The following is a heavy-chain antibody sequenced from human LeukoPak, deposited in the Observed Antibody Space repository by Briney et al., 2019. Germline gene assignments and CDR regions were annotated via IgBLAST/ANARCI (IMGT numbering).Heavy chain of an antibody. CDR3: AKIRWPYFDY. J-gene: IGHJ4*02. CDR1: GITFNSCA. Sequence: PGGPLRLSCAASGITFNSCAMSGVRQAPGEGLEWVSTIRVSGGSAYYADSVKGRFTISRHNSKNTLYLQMTSPRAEDTAVYYCAKIRWPYFDYWGQGTLVTVSS. V-gene: IGHV3-23*01. D-gene: IGHD5-24*01. CDR2: IRVSGGSA.